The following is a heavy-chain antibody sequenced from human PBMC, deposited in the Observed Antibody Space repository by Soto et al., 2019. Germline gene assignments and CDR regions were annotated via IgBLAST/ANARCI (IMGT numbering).Heavy chain of an antibody. CDR1: GFTLTGLS. CDR3: ATTKDCSGGSCYLGGAFEI. CDR2: FYPEYGET. J-gene: IGHJ3*02. V-gene: IGHV1-24*01. D-gene: IGHD2-15*01. Sequence: ASVEVSCQVSGFTLTGLSRPCVRQAPGKGLEWMGGFYPEYGETIYAQKFQGRVTMTEDTSTDTAYMELSSLRSEDTAVYYCATTKDCSGGSCYLGGAFEIWGQGTMVTVS.